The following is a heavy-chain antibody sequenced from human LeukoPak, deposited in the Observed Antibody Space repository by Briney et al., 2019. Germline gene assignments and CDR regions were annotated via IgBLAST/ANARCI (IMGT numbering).Heavy chain of an antibody. D-gene: IGHD5-12*01. Sequence: GASVKVSCKASGGTFSSYAISWVRQAPGQGLEWVGRIIPILGIANYAQKFQGRVTITADKSTSTAYMELSSLRSEDTAVYYCARTRGRGYWGYVARDWNYFDYWGQGTLVTVSS. V-gene: IGHV1-69*10. CDR3: ARTRGRGYWGYVARDWNYFDY. J-gene: IGHJ4*02. CDR1: GGTFSSYA. CDR2: IIPILGIA.